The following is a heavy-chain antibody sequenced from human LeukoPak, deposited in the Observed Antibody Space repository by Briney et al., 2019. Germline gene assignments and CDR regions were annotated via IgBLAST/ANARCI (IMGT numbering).Heavy chain of an antibody. CDR2: ISAYNGNT. Sequence: GASVKVSCKASGYTFTSYGVSWVRQAPGQGLEWMGWISAYNGNTNYAQKIQGRVTMTTDTSTSTAYMELRSLRSDDTAVYYCARDLGGGDIVVVPAAMSFDYWGQGTLVTVSS. CDR3: ARDLGGGDIVVVPAAMSFDY. D-gene: IGHD2-2*01. J-gene: IGHJ4*02. V-gene: IGHV1-18*01. CDR1: GYTFTSYG.